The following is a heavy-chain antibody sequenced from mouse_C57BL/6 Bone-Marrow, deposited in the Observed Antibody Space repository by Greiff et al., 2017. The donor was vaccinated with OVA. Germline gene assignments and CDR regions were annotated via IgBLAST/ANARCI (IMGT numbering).Heavy chain of an antibody. CDR2: IDPETGGT. V-gene: IGHV1-15*01. J-gene: IGHJ4*01. CDR1: GYTFTDYE. Sequence: VQLQQSGAELVRPGASVTLSCKASGYTFTDYEMHWVKQTPVHGLEWIGAIDPETGGTAYNQKFKGKAILTADTSSSTAYMELRSLTSEDSAVYYCTRWYAMDFWGQGTSVTVSA. CDR3: TRWYAMDF.